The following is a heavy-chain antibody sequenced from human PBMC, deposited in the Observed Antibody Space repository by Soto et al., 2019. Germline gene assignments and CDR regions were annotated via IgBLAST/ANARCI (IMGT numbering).Heavy chain of an antibody. V-gene: IGHV7-4-1*01. CDR3: ARDRGYCTNGVCYSHAFAI. Sequence: ASVKVSWKGSGYTFTSYAMKWGRQAPGQRVDWMGWINTNTGNPTYAQGFTGRFVFSLDTSVSTAYLQICSLKAEDTAVYYCARDRGYCTNGVCYSHAFAIWGQGTMVTVSS. CDR1: GYTFTSYA. CDR2: INTNTGNP. D-gene: IGHD2-8*01. J-gene: IGHJ3*02.